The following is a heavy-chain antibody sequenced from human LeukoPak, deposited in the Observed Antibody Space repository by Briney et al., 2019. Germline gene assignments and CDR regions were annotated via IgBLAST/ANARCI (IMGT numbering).Heavy chain of an antibody. J-gene: IGHJ4*02. CDR2: IYYSGST. CDR1: GGSISSSSYY. CDR3: ARRFKYYFDY. Sequence: KSSETLSLTCTVSGGSISSSSYYWGWIRQPPGKGLEWIGSIYYSGSTYYNPSLKSRFTISVDTANNQFSLKLSSVTAADPAVYYCARRFKYYFDYWGQGTLVTVSS. V-gene: IGHV4-39*01.